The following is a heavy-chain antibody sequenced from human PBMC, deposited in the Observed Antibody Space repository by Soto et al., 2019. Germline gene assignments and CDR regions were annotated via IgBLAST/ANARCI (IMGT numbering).Heavy chain of an antibody. Sequence: PSETLSLTCTVSGGSISSGGYYWSWIRQHPGKGLEWIGYIYYSGSTYYNPSLKSRVTISVDTSKNQFSLKLSSVTAADTAVYYCARVSVTTVLFDYWGQGTLVTVSS. V-gene: IGHV4-31*03. CDR1: GGSISSGGYY. CDR3: ARVSVTTVLFDY. D-gene: IGHD4-17*01. CDR2: IYYSGST. J-gene: IGHJ4*02.